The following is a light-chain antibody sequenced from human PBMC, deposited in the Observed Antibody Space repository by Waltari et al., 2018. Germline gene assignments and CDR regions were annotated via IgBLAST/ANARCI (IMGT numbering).Light chain of an antibody. V-gene: IGKV1-17*03. Sequence: DIQMTQSPSAMSASVGDSVPITCRASQDIGNYLAWFQQKPGTVPKRLIYAVSSLESGVPSRFSGSDSGTEFTLTINRLQPEDLATYFCLQHYTYPPTFGQGTRLEI. CDR3: LQHYTYPPT. CDR2: AVS. CDR1: QDIGNY. J-gene: IGKJ5*01.